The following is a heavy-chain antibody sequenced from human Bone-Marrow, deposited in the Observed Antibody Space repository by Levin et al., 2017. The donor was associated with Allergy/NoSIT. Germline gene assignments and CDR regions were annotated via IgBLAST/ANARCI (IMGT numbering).Heavy chain of an antibody. J-gene: IGHJ6*03. D-gene: IGHD3-10*01. Sequence: HPGGSLRLSCAASGFIFSAYSLNWVRQAPGKGLEWVSYISTSGSNIYYADSVKGRFTISRDNAKNSLYLQLNSLRDEDTAVYYCARATPPFSMVQSYYYYYMDVWGKGTTVAVSS. CDR1: GFIFSAYS. V-gene: IGHV3-48*02. CDR2: ISTSGSNI. CDR3: ARATPPFSMVQSYYYYYMDV.